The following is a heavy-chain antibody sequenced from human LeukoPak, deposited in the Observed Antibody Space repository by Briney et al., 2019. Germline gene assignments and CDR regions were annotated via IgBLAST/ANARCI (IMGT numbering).Heavy chain of an antibody. CDR3: ARDQTPHYYDSSGYYRNEAFDI. CDR2: ISSSSSTI. J-gene: IGHJ3*02. D-gene: IGHD3-22*01. Sequence: GGSLRLSCAASEFTFSSYSMNWVRQAPGKGLEWVSYISSSSSTIYYADSVKGRFTISRDNAKNSLYLQMNSLRDEDTAVYYCARDQTPHYYDSSGYYRNEAFDIWGQGTMVTVSS. V-gene: IGHV3-48*02. CDR1: EFTFSSYS.